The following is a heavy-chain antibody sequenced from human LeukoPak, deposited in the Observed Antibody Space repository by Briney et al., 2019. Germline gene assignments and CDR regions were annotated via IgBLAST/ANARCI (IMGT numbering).Heavy chain of an antibody. D-gene: IGHD3-22*01. CDR3: ARDRGHDSSGYYYYYYYYGMDV. Sequence: ASVKVSCKVSGYTLTELSMHWVRQAPGKGLEWMGGFDPEDGETIYAQKFQGRVTMTEDTSTDTAYMELSSLRSEDTAVYYCARDRGHDSSGYYYYYYYYGMDVWGQGTTVTVSS. CDR1: GYTLTELS. CDR2: FDPEDGET. J-gene: IGHJ6*02. V-gene: IGHV1-24*01.